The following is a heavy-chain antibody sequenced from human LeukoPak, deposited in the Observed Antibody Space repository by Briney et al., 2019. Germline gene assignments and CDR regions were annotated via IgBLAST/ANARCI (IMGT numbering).Heavy chain of an antibody. CDR3: ARDPIVGAGFDY. V-gene: IGHV4-59*01. CDR2: IYYSGST. J-gene: IGHJ4*02. D-gene: IGHD1-26*01. CDR1: GGSISSYY. Sequence: SETLSLTCTVSGGSISSYYWSWIRQPPGKGLEWIGYIYYSGSTNYSPSLKSRVTISVDTSKNQFSLKLSSVTAADTAVYYCARDPIVGAGFDYWGQGTLVTVSS.